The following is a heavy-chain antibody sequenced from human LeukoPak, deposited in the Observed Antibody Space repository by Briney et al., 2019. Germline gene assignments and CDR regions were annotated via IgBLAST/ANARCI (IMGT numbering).Heavy chain of an antibody. Sequence: PGGSLRLSCAAAGFTFSNAWMSWVRQAPGKGLEWVGRIKSKTDGGTTDYAAPVKGRFTISRDESKNTLYLQMNSLRAEDTAIYYCARGGVRAVPLDYWGQGTLVTVSS. CDR3: ARGGVRAVPLDY. CDR1: GFTFSNAW. CDR2: IKSKTDGGTT. V-gene: IGHV3-15*01. J-gene: IGHJ4*02. D-gene: IGHD3-16*02.